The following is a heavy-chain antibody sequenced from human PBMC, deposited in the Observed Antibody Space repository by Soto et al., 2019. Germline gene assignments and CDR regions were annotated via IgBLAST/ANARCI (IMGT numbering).Heavy chain of an antibody. CDR3: ARGRWEVRFST. Sequence: QVQLQQWGAGLLKPSETLSLTCAVYGGSFSGYYWSWIRQPPGKGLEWIGEINHSGNHKYDPSLKRRVAISVDTSKNQFSLRLSSVTAADTANYYCARGRWEVRFSTWGRGTPVTVSS. CDR1: GGSFSGYY. V-gene: IGHV4-34*01. J-gene: IGHJ5*02. CDR2: INHSGNH. D-gene: IGHD3-3*01.